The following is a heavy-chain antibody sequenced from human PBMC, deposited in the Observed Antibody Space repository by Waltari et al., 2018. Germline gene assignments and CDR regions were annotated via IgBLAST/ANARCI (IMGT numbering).Heavy chain of an antibody. CDR2: IILIFGTA. J-gene: IGHJ5*02. CDR1: GGIFSNYA. D-gene: IGHD1-1*01. Sequence: QVQLVQSGAEVKKPGSSVKVSCKASGGIFSNYALSWVRQAPGQGLEWMGVIILIFGTANYAQKFQGRVTITADKSTSTTYMYLSSLRSEDTAVYYCVRGTGTTERVWFDPWGQGTLVTVSS. CDR3: VRGTGTTERVWFDP. V-gene: IGHV1-69*14.